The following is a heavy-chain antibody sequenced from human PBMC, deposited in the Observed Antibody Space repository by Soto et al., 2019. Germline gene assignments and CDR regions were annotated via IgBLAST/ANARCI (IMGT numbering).Heavy chain of an antibody. CDR2: IGSAGDT. CDR3: TRKTATNGMAV. V-gene: IGHV3-13*01. J-gene: IGHJ6*02. Sequence: EVQLVESGGGLVQPGGSLRLSCAASGFTLSGYYIHWVRQATGKGLEWVSGIGSAGDTYYEVSVKGRFTISRENAKNTLYLEMNSLRVGDTAVYYGTRKTATNGMAVWGQGTTFTVSS. CDR1: GFTLSGYY.